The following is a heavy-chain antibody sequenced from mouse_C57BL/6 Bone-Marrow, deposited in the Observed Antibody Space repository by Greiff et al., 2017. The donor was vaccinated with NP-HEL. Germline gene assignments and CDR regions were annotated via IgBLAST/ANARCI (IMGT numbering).Heavy chain of an antibody. Sequence: QVQLQQSGAELVKPGASVKVSCKASGYTFTSYWMHWVQQRPGQGLEWIGRIHPADSDTNYNQKFKGKATLTVDNSSSTAYMQLSSLTSEDSAVYYCANRNSYYYGTYWYFDVWGTGTTVTVSS. CDR3: ANRNSYYYGTYWYFDV. J-gene: IGHJ1*03. V-gene: IGHV1-74*01. CDR2: IHPADSDT. D-gene: IGHD1-1*01. CDR1: GYTFTSYW.